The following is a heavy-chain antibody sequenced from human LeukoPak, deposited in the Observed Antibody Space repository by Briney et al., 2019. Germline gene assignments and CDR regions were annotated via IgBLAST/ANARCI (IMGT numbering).Heavy chain of an antibody. CDR1: GLSFSNYA. CDR2: IKSGFTT. D-gene: IGHD1-26*01. J-gene: IGHJ4*02. Sequence: PGGCLRLSCGAPGLSFSNYAMSWVRQAPGKGLEWISGIKSGFTTYYADSVKGRFTNPRDNSKNTFHLQMSGLRAEHTAIYYCAKDYYESRVADVFFEYWLQRTLVTVCS. CDR3: AKDYYESRVADVFFEY. V-gene: IGHV3-23*01.